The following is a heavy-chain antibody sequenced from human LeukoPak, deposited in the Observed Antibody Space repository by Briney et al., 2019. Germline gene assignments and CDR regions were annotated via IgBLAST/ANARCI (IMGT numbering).Heavy chain of an antibody. V-gene: IGHV4-59*12. CDR1: GGSISSYY. D-gene: IGHD3-16*01. Sequence: PSETLSLTCTVSGGSISSYYWSWIRQPPGKGLEWIGYIYYSGSTNYNPSLKSRVTISVDTSKNQFSLKLSSVTAADTAVYYCARGYVYYYYYMDVWGKGTTVTVSS. J-gene: IGHJ6*03. CDR3: ARGYVYYYYYMDV. CDR2: IYYSGST.